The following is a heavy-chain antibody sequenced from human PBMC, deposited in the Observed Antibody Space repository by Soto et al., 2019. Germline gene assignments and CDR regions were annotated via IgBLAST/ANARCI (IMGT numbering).Heavy chain of an antibody. J-gene: IGHJ4*02. D-gene: IGHD2-15*01. CDR1: GFTFSSYT. CDR2: ISSASSYI. Sequence: EVHLVESGGGLVKPGGSLRLSCAASGFTFSSYTMNWVRQAPGKGLEWVSSISSASSYIYYADSMKGRFTIPRDNAKNALYLQMNSLRADDTAVYYCARGYCGGGSCYSSDYWGQGTLVTVSS. V-gene: IGHV3-21*01. CDR3: ARGYCGGGSCYSSDY.